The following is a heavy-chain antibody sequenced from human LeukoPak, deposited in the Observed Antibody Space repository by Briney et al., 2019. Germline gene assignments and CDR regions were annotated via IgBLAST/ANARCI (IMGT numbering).Heavy chain of an antibody. CDR2: TYYSRRT. V-gene: IGHV4-39*01. Sequence: SQTLSLTCTVSGGSLSSSSYYWGWIRQPPGKGLEWIGCTYYSRRTYYHPSLNSRLSISVHTSKNQSSLNLLSVTAADTSVYFCARHPSDSSSWYWFDPWGEGSLVTVSS. CDR3: ARHPSDSSSWYWFDP. CDR1: GGSLSSSSYY. J-gene: IGHJ5*02. D-gene: IGHD6-13*01.